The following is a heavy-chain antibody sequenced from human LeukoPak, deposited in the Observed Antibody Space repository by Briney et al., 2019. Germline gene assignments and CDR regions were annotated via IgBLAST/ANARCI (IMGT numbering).Heavy chain of an antibody. J-gene: IGHJ4*02. Sequence: VQPSETLSLTCTVSGGSISISNYYWGWLRQPPGKGLEWIGSFYYSGSTYYNPSLKSRVTISVDTSKSQFSLKLSSVTAAGTAVYYCARKQWVMYYFDSWGQGTLVTVSS. CDR2: FYYSGST. D-gene: IGHD6-19*01. V-gene: IGHV4-39*01. CDR1: GGSISISNYY. CDR3: ARKQWVMYYFDS.